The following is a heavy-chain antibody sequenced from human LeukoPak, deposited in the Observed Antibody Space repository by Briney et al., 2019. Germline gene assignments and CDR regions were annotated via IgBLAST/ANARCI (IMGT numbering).Heavy chain of an antibody. CDR2: IIPIFGTA. D-gene: IGHD4-11*01. V-gene: IGHV1-69*01. Sequence: SVKVSCKASGGTFSSYAISWVRQAPGQGREWMGGIIPIFGTANYAQKFQGRVTITADESTSTAYMELSSLRSEDTAVYYCARHVASNYPFDYWGQGTLVTVSS. CDR1: GGTFSSYA. CDR3: ARHVASNYPFDY. J-gene: IGHJ4*02.